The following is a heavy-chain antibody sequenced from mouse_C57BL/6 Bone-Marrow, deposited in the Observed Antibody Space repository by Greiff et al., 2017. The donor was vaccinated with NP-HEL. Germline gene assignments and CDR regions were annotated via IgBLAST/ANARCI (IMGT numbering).Heavy chain of an antibody. D-gene: IGHD2-1*01. Sequence: QVQLQQPGAELVKPGASVKMSCKASGYTFTSYWITWVKQRPGQGLEWIGDIYPGSGSTNYNEKFKSKATLTVDTSSSTAYMQLSSLTSEDTAVYYCARSGSGNWPFEYWGQGTTLTVSS. V-gene: IGHV1-55*01. J-gene: IGHJ2*01. CDR1: GYTFTSYW. CDR3: ARSGSGNWPFEY. CDR2: IYPGSGST.